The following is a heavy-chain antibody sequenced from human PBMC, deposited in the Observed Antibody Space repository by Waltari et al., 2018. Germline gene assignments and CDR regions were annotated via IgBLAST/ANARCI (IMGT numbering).Heavy chain of an antibody. V-gene: IGHV3-33*01. CDR2: ISSTGSNT. D-gene: IGHD3-16*02. CDR1: VFTFSSYG. J-gene: IGHJ3*01. CDR3: ARDIAFGGVIVMNEAFDF. Sequence: QLYLVESGGGVVQPGRSLRLSCAASVFTFSSYGMHWVRQPPGKGVQGVAVISSTGSNTYYADSVGGRFTISRDNSKNILYLQMNSLRAEDTAVYYCARDIAFGGVIVMNEAFDFRGRGTTVTVSP.